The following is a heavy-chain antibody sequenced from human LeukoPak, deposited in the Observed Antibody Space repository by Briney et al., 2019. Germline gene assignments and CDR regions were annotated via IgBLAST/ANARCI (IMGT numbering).Heavy chain of an antibody. CDR2: IKHSGSN. D-gene: IGHD1-26*01. CDR1: GWSFSGYD. J-gene: IGHJ4*02. Sequence: SETLSLTCAVYGWSFSGYDWSWIRQPPGKGLEWIGVIKHSGSNNYNPSLKSRVTISVDTSKNKFSLKLSSGTAADTAVYYCARSLGISSIDYWGRGTLVTVSS. V-gene: IGHV4-34*01. CDR3: ARSLGISSIDY.